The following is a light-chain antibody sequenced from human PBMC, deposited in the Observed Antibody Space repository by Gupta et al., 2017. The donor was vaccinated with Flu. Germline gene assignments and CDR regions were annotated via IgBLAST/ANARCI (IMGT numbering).Light chain of an antibody. J-gene: IGLJ3*02. Sequence: SSELTQDPAVSVALGQTVRITCQGDSRRSYYASWYQQTPGQAPLLVIYGENKRPSGIPDRFSCSTSGNTASFTITGAQAEDEADYYCNSRDSSGNHLWVFGGGTKLTVL. CDR1: SRRSYY. CDR2: GEN. CDR3: NSRDSSGNHLWV. V-gene: IGLV3-19*01.